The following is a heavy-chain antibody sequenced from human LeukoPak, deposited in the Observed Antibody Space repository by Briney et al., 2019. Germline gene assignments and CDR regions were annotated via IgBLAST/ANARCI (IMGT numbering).Heavy chain of an antibody. V-gene: IGHV4-59*08. D-gene: IGHD5-24*01. CDR3: ARGAGAGYNLQPFDY. CDR2: VYYSGTV. CDR1: GGSISSYY. Sequence: RASETLSLTCTVSGGSISSYYWSWIRQPPGKGLEWIGYVYYSGTVNYNPSLKSRVTISVDTSKNQFSLKLSSVTAADTAVYYCARGAGAGYNLQPFDYWGQGTLVTVSS. J-gene: IGHJ4*02.